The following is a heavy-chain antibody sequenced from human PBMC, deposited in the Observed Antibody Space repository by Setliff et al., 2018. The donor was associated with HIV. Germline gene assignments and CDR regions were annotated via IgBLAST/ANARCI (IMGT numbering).Heavy chain of an antibody. CDR3: ARGLSSQTYWGTRPLGLDY. V-gene: IGHV4-4*08. CDR2: LHILGSSRVSDTP. J-gene: IGHJ4*01. CDR1: SGSMTGHY. D-gene: IGHD2-2*01. Sequence: PSETLSLTCSVSSGSMTGHYWTWVRQPPGKGLEWIGYLHILGSSRVSDTPNYSPSLKSRITIALDTSKRQFSLTMTSVTAANTAVYYCARGLSSQTYWGTRPLGLDYWGQGSLVTVSS.